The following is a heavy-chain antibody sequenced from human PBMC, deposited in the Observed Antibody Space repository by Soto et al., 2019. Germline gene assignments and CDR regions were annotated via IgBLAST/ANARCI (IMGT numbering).Heavy chain of an antibody. J-gene: IGHJ4*02. Sequence: ASVKFSCKASEDIFGTYGISWVRQAPGQGLDCIGGIIPLFDAVKYAQKFQGRVTITADKSTNTAYMDVNNVTYEDTAVYYCAIDDALRETSVYCYFDHWGQGTPVTVSS. CDR1: EDIFGTYG. D-gene: IGHD3-22*01. V-gene: IGHV1-69*06. CDR3: AIDDALRETSVYCYFDH. CDR2: IIPLFDAV.